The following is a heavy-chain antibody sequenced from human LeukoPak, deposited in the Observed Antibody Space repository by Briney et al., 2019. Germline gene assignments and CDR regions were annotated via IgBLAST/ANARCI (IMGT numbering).Heavy chain of an antibody. D-gene: IGHD1-26*01. J-gene: IGHJ4*02. V-gene: IGHV3-23*01. Sequence: GGSLRLSCAASGFTFSSYAMSWVRQAPGKGLEWVRQAPGKGLEWVSAISGSGGSTYYADSVKGRFTISRDNSKNTLYLQMNSLRAEDTAVYYCARDSGSYRGFDYWGQGTLVTVSS. CDR2: ISGSGGST. CDR3: ARDSGSYRGFDY. CDR1: GFTFSSYA.